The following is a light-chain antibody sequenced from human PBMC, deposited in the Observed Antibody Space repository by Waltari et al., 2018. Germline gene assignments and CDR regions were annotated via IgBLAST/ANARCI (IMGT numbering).Light chain of an antibody. J-gene: IGLJ6*01. V-gene: IGLV2-23*01. CDR1: STDLASHYL. CDR2: EAV. Sequence: SALAQPASVSGSPGQSITISCTGASTDLASHYLVSWYQHHPGKVPKLIVYEAVKRPSGVSDRFSGAKSGATASLTISGLQTADEANYYCCSYTGSSTSYGCGSGTTVTVL. CDR3: CSYTGSSTSYG.